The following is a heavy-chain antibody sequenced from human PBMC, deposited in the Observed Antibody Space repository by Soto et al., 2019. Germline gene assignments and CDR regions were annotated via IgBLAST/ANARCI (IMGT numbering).Heavy chain of an antibody. CDR3: ARDGYDGSGSPYPAY. Sequence: PSETLSLTCSVSGGSMSEYFWSWIRQSPGTGLEWIGYIYYLGSTDYNPSLTSRVTISVDTSKRQFSLRLTSVTAADTAVYYCARDGYDGSGSPYPAYWGPGTQVTVSS. J-gene: IGHJ4*02. CDR1: GGSMSEYF. V-gene: IGHV4-59*01. CDR2: IYYLGST. D-gene: IGHD3-10*01.